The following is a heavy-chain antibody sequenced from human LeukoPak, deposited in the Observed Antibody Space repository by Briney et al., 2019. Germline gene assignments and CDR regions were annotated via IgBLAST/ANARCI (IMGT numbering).Heavy chain of an antibody. J-gene: IGHJ3*02. V-gene: IGHV4-59*12. D-gene: IGHD2-2*01. CDR2: IYYSGST. Sequence: PSETLSLTCTVSGGSISSYYWSWIRQPPEKGLEWIGYIYYSGSTNYNPSLKSRVTISVDTSKNQFSLKLSSVTAADTAVYYCARGAVPDAFDIWGQGTMVTVSS. CDR1: GGSISSYY. CDR3: ARGAVPDAFDI.